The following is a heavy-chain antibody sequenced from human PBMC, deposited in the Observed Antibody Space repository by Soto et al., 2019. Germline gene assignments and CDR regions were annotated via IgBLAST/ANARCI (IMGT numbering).Heavy chain of an antibody. Sequence: QVQLVQSGAEVKKPGSSVKVSCKASGGTFSSYAISWVRQAPGQGLEWMGGIIPIFGTANYAQKFQGRVTITADESTSAAYMELSSLRSEDTAVYYCARVRRRAAAGTGYFDYWGQGTLVTVSS. J-gene: IGHJ4*02. CDR1: GGTFSSYA. CDR3: ARVRRRAAAGTGYFDY. D-gene: IGHD6-13*01. CDR2: IIPIFGTA. V-gene: IGHV1-69*12.